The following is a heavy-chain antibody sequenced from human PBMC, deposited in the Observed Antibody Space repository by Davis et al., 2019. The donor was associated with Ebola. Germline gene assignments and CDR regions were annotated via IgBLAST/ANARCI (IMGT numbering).Heavy chain of an antibody. CDR3: ARSIEVVVAATVDY. D-gene: IGHD2-15*01. CDR1: GGTFSSYA. V-gene: IGHV1-2*02. J-gene: IGHJ4*02. Sequence: ASVKVSCKASGGTFSSYAISWVRQAPGQGLQWMGWINPNSGGTNYAQKFQGRVTMTRDTSISTAYMELSRLRSDDTAVYYCARSIEVVVAATVDYWGQGTLVTVSS. CDR2: INPNSGGT.